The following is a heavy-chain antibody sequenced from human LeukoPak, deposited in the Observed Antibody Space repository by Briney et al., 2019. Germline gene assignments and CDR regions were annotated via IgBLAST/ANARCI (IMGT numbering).Heavy chain of an antibody. D-gene: IGHD7-27*01. CDR1: GFTFSSYG. CDR2: ISSSSSTI. J-gene: IGHJ6*03. V-gene: IGHV3-48*01. Sequence: QSGGSLRLSCAASGFTFSSYGMTWVRQAPGKGLEWVSYISSSSSTIYYADSVKGRFTISRDNSKNTLFLQMNSLRAEDTAVYYCAKNIRQLGNYYYYMDVWGKGTTVTVSS. CDR3: AKNIRQLGNYYYYMDV.